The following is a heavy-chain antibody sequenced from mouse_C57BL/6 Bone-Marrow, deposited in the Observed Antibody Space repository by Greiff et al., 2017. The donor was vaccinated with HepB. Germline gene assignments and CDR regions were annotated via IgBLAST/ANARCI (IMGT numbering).Heavy chain of an antibody. Sequence: QVQLKQPGAELVKPGASVKVSCKASGYTFTSYWMHWVKQRPGQGLEWIGRIHPSDSDTNYNQKFKGKATLTVDKSSSTAYMQLSSLTSEDSAVYYCAIEGTVVATEAYWGQGTLVTVSA. CDR2: IHPSDSDT. CDR1: GYTFTSYW. V-gene: IGHV1-74*01. CDR3: AIEGTVVATEAY. J-gene: IGHJ3*01. D-gene: IGHD1-1*01.